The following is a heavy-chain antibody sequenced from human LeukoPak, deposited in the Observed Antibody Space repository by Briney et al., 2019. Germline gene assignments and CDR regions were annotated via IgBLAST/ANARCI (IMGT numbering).Heavy chain of an antibody. CDR1: GASISTNY. CDR3: ARLNGGN. J-gene: IGHJ4*02. D-gene: IGHD3-16*01. V-gene: IGHV4-59*08. CDR2: INYSGST. Sequence: PSESLCLTCAASGASISTNYRSWVRQPPGKGLEWIGYINYSGSTNYNPSLKSRVSISVDTSKNQFSLKLSSVAAADTAVYYCARLNGGNWGQGTLVTVSS.